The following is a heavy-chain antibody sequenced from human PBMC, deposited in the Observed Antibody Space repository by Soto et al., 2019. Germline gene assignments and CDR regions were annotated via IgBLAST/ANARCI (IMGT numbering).Heavy chain of an antibody. CDR2: IWYDGSNK. CDR1: GFTFSSYG. J-gene: IGHJ4*02. V-gene: IGHV3-33*01. Sequence: QVQLVESGGGVVQPGRSLRLSCAASGFTFSSYGMHWVRQAPGKGLEWVAVIWYDGSNKYYADSLKGRFTISRDNSKKTLYLQVNSLRAEDTAVYFCASDDYDSSGYYYVDYWGQGTLVTVSS. CDR3: ASDDYDSSGYYYVDY. D-gene: IGHD3-22*01.